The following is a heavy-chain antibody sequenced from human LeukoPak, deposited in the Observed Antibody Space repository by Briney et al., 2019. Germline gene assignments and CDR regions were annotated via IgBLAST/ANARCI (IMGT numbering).Heavy chain of an antibody. D-gene: IGHD3-22*01. Sequence: GGSLRLSCAASGFTFRSYWMHWVRHAPGKGLVWVSRINSDGSSTSYADSVKGRFTISRDNAKNTLYLQMNSLRAEDTAVYYCTRGADSSGYPDAFDIWGQGTMVTVSS. CDR2: INSDGSST. CDR3: TRGADSSGYPDAFDI. J-gene: IGHJ3*02. CDR1: GFTFRSYW. V-gene: IGHV3-74*01.